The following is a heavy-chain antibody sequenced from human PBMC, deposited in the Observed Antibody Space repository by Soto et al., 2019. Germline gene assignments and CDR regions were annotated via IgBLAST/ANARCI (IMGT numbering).Heavy chain of an antibody. Sequence: SETLSLTCTVSGGSISSYYWSWIRQPPGKGLEWIGYIYYSGSTNYNPPLKSRVTISVDTSKNQFSLKLSSVTAADTAVYYCASIGGFDILTGFDYWGQGTLVTVSS. J-gene: IGHJ4*02. D-gene: IGHD3-9*01. CDR2: IYYSGST. CDR3: ASIGGFDILTGFDY. CDR1: GGSISSYY. V-gene: IGHV4-59*01.